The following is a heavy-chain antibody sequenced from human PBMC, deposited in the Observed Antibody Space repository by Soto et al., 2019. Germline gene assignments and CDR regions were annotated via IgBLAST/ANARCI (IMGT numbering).Heavy chain of an antibody. V-gene: IGHV3-21*01. Sequence: LRLSCAASGFTFSTYSMNLVRQAPGNCLEWVSSISTGSSYIYYADSVTGRFTISRDNAKNSLYLQMDDLRVEDTAVYFCARDRDGYNSNWFDPWGQGTLVTVSS. D-gene: IGHD5-12*01. CDR3: ARDRDGYNSNWFDP. CDR2: ISTGSSYI. CDR1: GFTFSTYS. J-gene: IGHJ5*02.